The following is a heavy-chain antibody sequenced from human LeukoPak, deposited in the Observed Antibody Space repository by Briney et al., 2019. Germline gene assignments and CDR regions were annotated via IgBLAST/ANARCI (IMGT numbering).Heavy chain of an antibody. CDR1: GYTLTELS. J-gene: IGHJ1*01. CDR3: ATGGPIVVVTTEYFQH. D-gene: IGHD3-22*01. Sequence: ASVKVSCKVSGYTLTELSIHWVRQAPGKGLEWMGGFDPEDGETIYAQKFQGRVTMTEDTSTDTAYMELSSLRSEDTAVYYCATGGPIVVVTTEYFQHWGQGTLVTVSS. V-gene: IGHV1-24*01. CDR2: FDPEDGET.